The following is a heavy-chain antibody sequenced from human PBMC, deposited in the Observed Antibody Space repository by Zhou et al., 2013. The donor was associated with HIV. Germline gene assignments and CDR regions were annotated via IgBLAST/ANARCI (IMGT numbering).Heavy chain of an antibody. D-gene: IGHD7-27*01. CDR2: INPNNGVT. CDR3: AKDRDWGFPTWFDP. CDR1: GYTFTDYY. Sequence: QVQLVQSGTEVKKPGASVKVSCKASGYTFTDYYMHWVRQAPGQGLEWMGWINPNNGVTKYAQKFQDRVTMSRDTSINTAYMELSRLRSDDTAVFYCAKDRDWGFPTWFDPWGQGTLVTVSS. J-gene: IGHJ5*02. V-gene: IGHV1-2*02.